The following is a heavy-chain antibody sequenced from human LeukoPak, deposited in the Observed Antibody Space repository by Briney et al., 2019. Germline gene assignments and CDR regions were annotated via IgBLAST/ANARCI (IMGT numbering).Heavy chain of an antibody. CDR2: ISYDGSNK. Sequence: GGSLRLSCAASGFTFSSYWMSWVRQAPGKGLEWVAVISYDGSNKYYADSVKGRFTISRDNSKNTLYLQMNSLRAEDTAVYYCAGDFWVAFDIWGQGTMVTVSS. D-gene: IGHD3-3*01. CDR1: GFTFSSYW. CDR3: AGDFWVAFDI. J-gene: IGHJ3*02. V-gene: IGHV3-30-3*01.